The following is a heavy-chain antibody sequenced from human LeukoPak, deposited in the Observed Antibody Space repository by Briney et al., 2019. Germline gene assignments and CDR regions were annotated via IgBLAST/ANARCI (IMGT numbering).Heavy chain of an antibody. CDR2: IRFDGAYK. V-gene: IGHV3-30*02. CDR1: GFTFSTYG. CDR3: AKSAVRDYASGVDYFDY. J-gene: IGHJ4*02. D-gene: IGHD3-10*01. Sequence: GGSLRLSCAASGFTFSTYGIHWVRQAPGKGLEWVAFIRFDGAYKHTANSVKGRFTISRDNAQNTVYLYMNTLRTEDTAVYYCAKSAVRDYASGVDYFDYWGQGTLVSVSS.